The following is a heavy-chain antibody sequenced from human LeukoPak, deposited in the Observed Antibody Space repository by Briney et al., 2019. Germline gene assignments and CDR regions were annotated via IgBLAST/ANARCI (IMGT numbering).Heavy chain of an antibody. D-gene: IGHD5-12*01. CDR1: GFTFSSYA. CDR2: TYSGGST. J-gene: IGHJ3*02. V-gene: IGHV3-66*01. Sequence: GGSLRLSCAASGFTFSSYAMSWVRQAPGKGLEWVSVTYSGGSTYYADSVKGRFTIFRDNSKNTLYLQMNSLRAEDTAVYYCARGLGADYFDAFDIWGQGTMVTVSS. CDR3: ARGLGADYFDAFDI.